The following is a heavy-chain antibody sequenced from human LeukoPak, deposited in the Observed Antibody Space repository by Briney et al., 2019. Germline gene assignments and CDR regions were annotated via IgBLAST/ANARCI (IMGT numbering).Heavy chain of an antibody. J-gene: IGHJ4*02. CDR2: INPSSGGT. V-gene: IGHV1-2*02. CDR3: ARQTGSGLFILP. CDR1: GYTFTGYY. Sequence: ASVKVSCKASGYTFTGYYMHWVRQAPGQGLEWMGWINPSSGGTNYAQKFQGRVTMTRDTSISTAYMELSRLRSDDTAVYYCARQTGSGLFILPGGQGTLVTVSS. D-gene: IGHD3/OR15-3a*01.